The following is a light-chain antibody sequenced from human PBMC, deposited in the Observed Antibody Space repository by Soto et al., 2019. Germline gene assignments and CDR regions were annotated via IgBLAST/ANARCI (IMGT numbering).Light chain of an antibody. Sequence: EIVLTQSPGTLSLSPGETATLSCRASQSVSSTYLAWYQQKPGQAPRLLIHGASSRATGTPDRFSGSGSGTDFTLTISGLEPEDFAVYYCQRYGYTPPFTFGQGTRGEI. CDR1: QSVSSTY. V-gene: IGKV3-20*01. CDR2: GAS. CDR3: QRYGYTPPFT. J-gene: IGKJ2*01.